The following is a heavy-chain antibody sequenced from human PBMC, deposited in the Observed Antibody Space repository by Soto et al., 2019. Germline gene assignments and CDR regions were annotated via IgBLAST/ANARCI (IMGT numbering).Heavy chain of an antibody. CDR2: ISKDGSKK. J-gene: IGHJ3*02. D-gene: IGHD3-10*01. V-gene: IGHV3-30*18. CDR1: GFMFSGFG. Sequence: QVQLVESGGGVVQPGRSLRLSCAASGFMFSGFGMHWVRQAPGKGLQWVAGISKDGSKKYYADSVKGRFTISRDNSKKTLYLQMNSLRAEDTAAYYCANPSGYYFGLGSHDEASDMWGQGTGVTVFS. CDR3: ANPSGYYFGLGSHDEASDM.